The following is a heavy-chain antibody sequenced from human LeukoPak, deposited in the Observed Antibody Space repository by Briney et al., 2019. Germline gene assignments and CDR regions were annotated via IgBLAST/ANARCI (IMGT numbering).Heavy chain of an antibody. J-gene: IGHJ5*02. D-gene: IGHD4-11*01. CDR3: AKLVIPSHSKYFDP. Sequence: GGSLRLSCAASGFIFTNYAMSWVRQAPGKGLEWVSTISQGGETPYYADSVKGRFTLSRDNSKNTLYLQISSLSAEDTAVYYCAKLVIPSHSKYFDPWGQGTLVTVSS. CDR1: GFIFTNYA. V-gene: IGHV3-23*01. CDR2: ISQGGETP.